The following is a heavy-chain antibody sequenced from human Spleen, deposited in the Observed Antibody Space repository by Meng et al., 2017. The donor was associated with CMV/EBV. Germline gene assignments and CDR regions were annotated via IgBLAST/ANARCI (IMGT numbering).Heavy chain of an antibody. V-gene: IGHV4-39*07. J-gene: IGHJ6*02. D-gene: IGHD3-10*01. CDR2: IYFLGSS. Sequence: SETLSLTCTVSGGSISSSAYYWGWIRQPPGKGLEWIGSIYFLGSSYYNPSLKSRVTISVDTSENQFSLKLSSVTAADTAVYYCARDPRVNGMDVWGQGTTVTVSS. CDR1: GGSISSSAYY. CDR3: ARDPRVNGMDV.